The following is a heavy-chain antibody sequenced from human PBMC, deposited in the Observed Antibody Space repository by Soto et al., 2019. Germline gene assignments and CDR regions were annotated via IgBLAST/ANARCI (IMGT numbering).Heavy chain of an antibody. Sequence: QVQLVQSGAEVKKPGASVKVSCKASGYTFTSYGISWVRQAPGQGLEWMGWISAYNGNTNYAQKLQGRVSMTTDTSTITAYMGLRSLRSDDTAVYYCARSLSGYITHCDYWGQGTLVTVSS. CDR1: GYTFTSYG. CDR2: ISAYNGNT. D-gene: IGHD3-22*01. V-gene: IGHV1-18*01. J-gene: IGHJ4*02. CDR3: ARSLSGYITHCDY.